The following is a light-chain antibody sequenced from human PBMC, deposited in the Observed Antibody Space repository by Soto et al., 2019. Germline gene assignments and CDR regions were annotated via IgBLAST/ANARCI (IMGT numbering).Light chain of an antibody. J-gene: IGKJ2*01. V-gene: IGKV3-20*01. CDR1: HSVSSSY. CDR2: GAS. Sequence: EIGLTQSPGTLSLSPGERATLSCRASHSVSSSYLAWYQHKPGQAPRLLIYGASSRATGIPARFSGSGSGTDFTLTISRLEPEDFAVYSCQQYGGSPPYTFGQRTKLEIK. CDR3: QQYGGSPPYT.